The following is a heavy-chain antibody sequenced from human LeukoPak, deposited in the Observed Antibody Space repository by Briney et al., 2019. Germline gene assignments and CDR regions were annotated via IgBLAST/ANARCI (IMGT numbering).Heavy chain of an antibody. CDR3: ARVSDSEWLVVGANDALDI. V-gene: IGHV4-4*07. Sequence: SETLSLTCTVSGGSISSYYWSWIRQPAGKGLEWIGRIYTSGSTNYNPSLNSRVTMSVDTSKNQFSLKLSSVTAADTAVYYCARVSDSEWLVVGANDALDIWGQGTMVSVSS. D-gene: IGHD6-19*01. CDR1: GGSISSYY. J-gene: IGHJ3*02. CDR2: IYTSGST.